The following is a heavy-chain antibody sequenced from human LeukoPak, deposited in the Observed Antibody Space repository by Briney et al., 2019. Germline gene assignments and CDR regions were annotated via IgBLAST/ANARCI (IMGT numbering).Heavy chain of an antibody. D-gene: IGHD3-16*02. Sequence: SETLSLTCAVYGGSFSGYYWSWIRQPPGKGLEWIGEINHSGSTNYNPSLKSRVTISVDTSKNQFSLKLSSVTAADTAVYYCARGFYDYVWGSYRYTPPNFDYWGQETLVTVSS. V-gene: IGHV4-34*01. CDR3: ARGFYDYVWGSYRYTPPNFDY. CDR1: GGSFSGYY. CDR2: INHSGST. J-gene: IGHJ4*02.